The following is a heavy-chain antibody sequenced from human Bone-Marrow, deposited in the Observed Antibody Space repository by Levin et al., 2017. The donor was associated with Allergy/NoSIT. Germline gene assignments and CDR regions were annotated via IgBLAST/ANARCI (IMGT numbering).Heavy chain of an antibody. CDR2: IKQDGNEK. V-gene: IGHV3-7*03. CDR1: GFTFASFW. CDR3: ARESGQLRFLGDFQPHADH. D-gene: IGHD3-3*01. Sequence: GESLKISCEASGFTFASFWMSWVRQAPGKGLEWVANIKQDGNEKHYVSSVRGRFTISRDNAKNSLYLQMDSLRADDAAVYYCARESGQLRFLGDFQPHADHWGQGTLVTVSS. J-gene: IGHJ4*02.